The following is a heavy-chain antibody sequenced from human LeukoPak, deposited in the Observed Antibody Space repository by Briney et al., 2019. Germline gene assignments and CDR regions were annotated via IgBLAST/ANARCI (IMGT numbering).Heavy chain of an antibody. CDR1: GGSISSSSYY. CDR3: ARGVTAAGPYWYFDL. V-gene: IGHV4-39*07. D-gene: IGHD6-13*01. Sequence: SETLSLTCTVSGGSISSSSYYWGWIRQPPGKGLEWIGSIYYSGSTYYNPSLKSRVTISVDTSKNQFSLNLSSVTAADTAVYYCARGVTAAGPYWYFDLWGRGTLVTVSS. J-gene: IGHJ2*01. CDR2: IYYSGST.